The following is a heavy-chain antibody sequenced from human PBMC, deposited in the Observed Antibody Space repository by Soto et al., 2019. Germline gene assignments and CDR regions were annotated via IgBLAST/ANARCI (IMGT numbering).Heavy chain of an antibody. V-gene: IGHV3-23*01. CDR1: GFTFSSYA. CDR2: ISGSGDST. D-gene: IGHD2-15*01. J-gene: IGHJ4*02. CDR3: AKETLGYCSSGSCRIDY. Sequence: GGSLRLSCAASGFTFSSYAMSWVRQAPGKGLEWVSTISGSGDSTYYADSVRGRFTISRDNSKNTLYLQMNSLRAEDTAVYYCAKETLGYCSSGSCRIDYWGQGTLVTVPS.